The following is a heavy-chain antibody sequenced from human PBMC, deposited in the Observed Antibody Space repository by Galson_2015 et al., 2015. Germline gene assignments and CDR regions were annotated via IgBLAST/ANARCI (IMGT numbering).Heavy chain of an antibody. CDR3: ARRPPGYDFWSGYLPSGGDGMDV. CDR2: IYYSGST. J-gene: IGHJ6*02. Sequence: LSLTCTVSGGSISSGDYYWSWIRQPPGKGLEWIGYIYYSGSTYYNPSLKSRVTISVDTSKNQFSLKLSSVTAADTAVYYCARRPPGYDFWSGYLPSGGDGMDVWGQGTTVT. D-gene: IGHD3-3*01. CDR1: GGSISSGDYY. V-gene: IGHV4-30-4*01.